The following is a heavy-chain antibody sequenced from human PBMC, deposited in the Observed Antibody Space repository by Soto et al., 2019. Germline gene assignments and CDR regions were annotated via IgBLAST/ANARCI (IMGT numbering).Heavy chain of an antibody. CDR3: ARDGFAGYFYGMDV. J-gene: IGHJ6*02. Sequence: QVQLVESGGGAVQPGKSLRLSCAASGFTFSSYAMHWVRQAPGKGLEWVAVILDDGSNKYYADSVKGRFSISRDNSKNRLYLQMNSLRAEDPAVYYCARDGFAGYFYGMDVWGQGTTVTVSS. CDR1: GFTFSSYA. V-gene: IGHV3-33*01. CDR2: ILDDGSNK. D-gene: IGHD2-21*01.